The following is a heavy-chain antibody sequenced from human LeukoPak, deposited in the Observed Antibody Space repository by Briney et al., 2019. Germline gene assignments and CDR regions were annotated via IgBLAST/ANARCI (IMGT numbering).Heavy chain of an antibody. J-gene: IGHJ4*02. CDR3: ARVRGWSTRTQGLDY. CDR2: INHSGST. Sequence: SGTLSLTCAVYGGSFSGYYWSWIRQPPGKGLEWIGEINHSGSTNYNPSLKSRVTISVDTSKNQFSLKLSSVTAADTAVYYCARVRGWSTRTQGLDYWGQGTLVTVSS. V-gene: IGHV4-34*01. D-gene: IGHD6-19*01. CDR1: GGSFSGYY.